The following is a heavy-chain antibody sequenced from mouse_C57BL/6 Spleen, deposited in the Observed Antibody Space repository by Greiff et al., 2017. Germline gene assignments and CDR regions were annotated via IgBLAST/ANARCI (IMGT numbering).Heavy chain of an antibody. Sequence: VQLQQSGAELVKPGASVKLSCTASGFNIKDYYMHWVKQRTEQGLEWIGRIDPEDGDTKYAPKFQGKATITADTSSNTAYLQLRSLTSEDTAVYYCARNDGNGWFAYWGQGTLVTVSA. J-gene: IGHJ3*01. CDR1: GFNIKDYY. CDR3: ARNDGNGWFAY. CDR2: IDPEDGDT. D-gene: IGHD2-3*01. V-gene: IGHV14-2*01.